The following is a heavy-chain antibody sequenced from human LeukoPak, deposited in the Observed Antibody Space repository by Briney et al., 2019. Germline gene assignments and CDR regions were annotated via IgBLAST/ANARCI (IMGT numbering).Heavy chain of an antibody. J-gene: IGHJ4*02. CDR1: GFTFDDYA. CDR2: ITWNSGNI. D-gene: IGHD6-13*01. CDR3: AKGRYSNSPIDY. V-gene: IGHV3-9*01. Sequence: PGGSLRLSCAASGFTFDDYAMHWVRQAPGKGLEWVSGITWNSGNIAYADSVKGRFTSSRDNAKNSLYLQMNSLRAEDTALYYCAKGRYSNSPIDYWGQGTLVTVSS.